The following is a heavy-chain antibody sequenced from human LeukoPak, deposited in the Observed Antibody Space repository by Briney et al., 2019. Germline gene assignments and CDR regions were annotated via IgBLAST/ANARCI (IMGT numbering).Heavy chain of an antibody. CDR2: IIPMFGTA. CDR1: GYTFTNYD. D-gene: IGHD3-22*01. CDR3: ARHGPAKHYYDSSAYSPFDY. Sequence: SVKVSCKPSGYTFTNYDINWVRQAPGQGLEWMGGIIPMFGTAKYAQKFQGRVTITADESTSTAYMGLSSLRSEDTAVYYCARHGPAKHYYDSSAYSPFDYWGQGTLVTVSS. V-gene: IGHV1-69*13. J-gene: IGHJ4*02.